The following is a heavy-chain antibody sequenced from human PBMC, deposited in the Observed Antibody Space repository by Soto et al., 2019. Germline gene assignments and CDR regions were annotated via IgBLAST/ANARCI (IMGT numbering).Heavy chain of an antibody. Sequence: TSETLSLTCAVSGGSISSGGYSWSWIRQPPGKGLGWIGSIYHSGSTYYNPSLKSRVTISVDRSKNQFSLKLSSVTAADTAVYYCASPPGITGTGFDYWGQGTLVTVSS. J-gene: IGHJ4*02. CDR2: IYHSGST. D-gene: IGHD1-7*01. CDR1: GGSISSGGYS. V-gene: IGHV4-30-2*01. CDR3: ASPPGITGTGFDY.